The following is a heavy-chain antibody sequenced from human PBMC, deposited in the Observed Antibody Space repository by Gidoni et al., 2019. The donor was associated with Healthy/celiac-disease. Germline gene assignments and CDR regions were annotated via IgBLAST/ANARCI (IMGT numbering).Heavy chain of an antibody. D-gene: IGHD2-8*01. J-gene: IGHJ6*02. CDR2: IIPIFGQA. CDR3: ARVHFGYCTNGVCNYYYYYGMDV. Sequence: QVQLVQPGAEVKKPGASVKVSCKASGGTFSSYAISWVRQAHAQGLEWMGGIIPIFGQANNAQKFQGRVTITSDESTSTAYMELSILRSEDTAVYYCARVHFGYCTNGVCNYYYYYGMDVWGQGTTVTVSS. CDR1: GGTFSSYA. V-gene: IGHV1-69*01.